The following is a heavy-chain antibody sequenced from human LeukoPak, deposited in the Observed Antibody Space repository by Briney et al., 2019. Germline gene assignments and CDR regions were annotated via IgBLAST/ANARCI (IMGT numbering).Heavy chain of an antibody. CDR2: IYHSGST. J-gene: IGHJ4*02. CDR1: GGSISSSNW. V-gene: IGHV4-4*02. CDR3: AREDSGSYYYYFDY. D-gene: IGHD1-26*01. Sequence: SGTLSLTCAVSGGSISSSNWWSWVRQPPGKGLEWIGEIYHSGSTNYNPSLKSRVTISVDKSKNQFSLKLSSVTAADTAVYYCAREDSGSYYYYFDYWGQGTLVTVSS.